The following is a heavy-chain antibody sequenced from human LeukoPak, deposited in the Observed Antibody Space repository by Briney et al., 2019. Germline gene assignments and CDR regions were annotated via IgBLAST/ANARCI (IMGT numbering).Heavy chain of an antibody. CDR2: IYHTGNI. J-gene: IGHJ4*02. CDR1: GGSISSYY. Sequence: SETLSLTCTASGGSISSYYWSWIRQPPGKGLEWIGYIYHTGNIKYNPSLNSRVTISIDTSENQFSLKLSSVTAADTAVYYCARFGSGWWYNDYWGQGTLVTVSS. CDR3: ARFGSGWWYNDY. D-gene: IGHD6-19*01. V-gene: IGHV4-59*01.